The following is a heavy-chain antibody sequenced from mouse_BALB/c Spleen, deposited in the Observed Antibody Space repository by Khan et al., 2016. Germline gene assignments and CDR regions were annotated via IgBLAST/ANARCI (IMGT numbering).Heavy chain of an antibody. V-gene: IGHV5-12-2*01. D-gene: IGHD2-3*01. Sequence: EVELVESGGGLVQPGGSLKLSCAASGFTFSSYTMSWVRQTPEKRLEWVTNISNGGGSTYYPATVKGRFTISSDNAKNTLYLQMSSLKSEDTAMXYCARHSGWPGLAYWGQGTLVTVSA. CDR2: ISNGGGST. CDR1: GFTFSSYT. CDR3: ARHSGWPGLAY. J-gene: IGHJ3*01.